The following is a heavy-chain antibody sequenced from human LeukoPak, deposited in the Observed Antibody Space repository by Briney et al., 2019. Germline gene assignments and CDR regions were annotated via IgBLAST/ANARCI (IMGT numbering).Heavy chain of an antibody. CDR1: GSIFTSYW. J-gene: IGHJ6*03. V-gene: IGHV5-51*01. CDR2: IYPDDSDT. Sequence: GESLKISCKGSGSIFTSYWIGWVRQLPGKGLEWMGIIYPDDSDTRYSPSFEGQVIISVDKSIGTAYLQWSSLKASDTATYYCARHGHCTNGVCYSNYYYYMDVWGKGTTVTVSS. CDR3: ARHGHCTNGVCYSNYYYYMDV. D-gene: IGHD2-8*01.